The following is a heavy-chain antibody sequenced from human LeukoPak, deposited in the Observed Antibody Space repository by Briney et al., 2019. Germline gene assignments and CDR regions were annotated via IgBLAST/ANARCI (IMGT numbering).Heavy chain of an antibody. J-gene: IGHJ4*02. D-gene: IGHD1-26*01. Sequence: SETLSLTCTVSGGSISDYYWTWIRQPPDKGLEWIGYVHYSGTPNHNPSLKSRVTFSVDMSKNQFSLKLTSVTAADTAVYYCARGVGATPFDYWGQGILVTVSS. CDR2: VHYSGTP. CDR3: ARGVGATPFDY. V-gene: IGHV4-59*01. CDR1: GGSISDYY.